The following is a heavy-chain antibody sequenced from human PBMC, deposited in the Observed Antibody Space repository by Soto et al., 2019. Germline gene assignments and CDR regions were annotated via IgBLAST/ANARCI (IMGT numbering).Heavy chain of an antibody. V-gene: IGHV3-21*05. CDR1: GFIFSSYW. D-gene: IGHD6-19*01. CDR3: ARPSLIWQWLDNWFDP. CDR2: MSSNSSEI. Sequence: PGGSLRLSCSASGFIFSSYWMSWLRQAPGKGLEWVAYMSSNSSEIYYADSVKGRFTISRDNSKNTLYLQMNSLRAEDTAVYYCARPSLIWQWLDNWFDPWGQGTLVTVSS. J-gene: IGHJ5*02.